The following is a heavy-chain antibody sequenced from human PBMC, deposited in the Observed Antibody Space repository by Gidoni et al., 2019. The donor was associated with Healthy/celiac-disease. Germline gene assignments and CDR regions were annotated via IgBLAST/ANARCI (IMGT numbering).Heavy chain of an antibody. Sequence: QVQLVQSGAEVKKPGSSVKVSCKASGGTFSSYAIRWVRHDPGQGLEWMGGIIPIFGTANYAQKFQCRVTITADESTSTAYMELSSLRSEDTAVYYCARGDIVVVVAATAIGYYYYGMDVWGQGTTVTVSS. V-gene: IGHV1-69*01. CDR2: IIPIFGTA. J-gene: IGHJ6*02. CDR3: ARGDIVVVVAATAIGYYYYGMDV. D-gene: IGHD2-15*01. CDR1: GGTFSSYA.